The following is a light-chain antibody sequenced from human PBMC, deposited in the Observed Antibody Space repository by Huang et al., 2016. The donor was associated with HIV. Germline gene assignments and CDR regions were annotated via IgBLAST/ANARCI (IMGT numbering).Light chain of an antibody. Sequence: IQMTQPPTSLSASVGDRVFISCRTSKNVGTYLNWYQQKPGQAPKLLISSASTLHSGVPSRFSGGVSGAVFTLTIRGLQVDDFASYFCQQSYGALSSFGPGTRL. V-gene: IGKV1-39*01. CDR2: SAS. CDR1: KNVGTY. CDR3: QQSYGALSS. J-gene: IGKJ5*01.